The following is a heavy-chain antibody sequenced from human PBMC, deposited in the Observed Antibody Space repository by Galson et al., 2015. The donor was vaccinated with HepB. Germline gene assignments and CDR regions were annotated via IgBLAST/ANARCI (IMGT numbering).Heavy chain of an antibody. CDR2: ISSSSSTI. CDR1: GFTFSSYS. V-gene: IGHV3-48*01. CDR3: ARGSQPAASYYYYMDV. D-gene: IGHD2-2*01. J-gene: IGHJ6*03. Sequence: SLRLSCAASGFTFSSYSMNWVRQAPGKGLEWVSYISSSSSTIYYADSVKGRFTISRDNAKNSLYLQMNSLRAEDTAVYYCARGSQPAASYYYYMDVWGEGTTGTVSS.